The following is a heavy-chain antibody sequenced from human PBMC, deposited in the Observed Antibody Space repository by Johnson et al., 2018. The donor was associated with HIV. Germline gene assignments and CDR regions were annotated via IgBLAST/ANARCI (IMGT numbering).Heavy chain of an antibody. CDR3: AKCIWGSSLIDAFDI. J-gene: IGHJ3*02. Sequence: VQLVESGGGLVQPGGSLRLSCAASGFTFSSYGMHWVRQAQGKGLEWVAGMWYDGSKKDYADSVKGRFTISRDNSKNTLHLQMNSLRAEDTAVYYCAKCIWGSSLIDAFDIWGQGTMVTVSS. D-gene: IGHD6-13*01. V-gene: IGHV3-33*06. CDR2: MWYDGSKK. CDR1: GFTFSSYG.